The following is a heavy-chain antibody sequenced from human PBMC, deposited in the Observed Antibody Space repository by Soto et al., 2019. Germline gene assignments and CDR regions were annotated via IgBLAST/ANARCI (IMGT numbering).Heavy chain of an antibody. V-gene: IGHV3-53*04. CDR1: GFTVSSNY. D-gene: IGHD6-19*01. J-gene: IGHJ3*02. CDR2: IFTGGST. CDR3: AGDRQSSGWLDAFDI. Sequence: EVQLVESGGGLVQPGGSLRLSCAASGFTVSSNYMSWVRQAPGKGLGWVSVIFTGGSTYYADSVKGRFTISRNSSMNTVYLQMDSLRAEDTAVYSCAGDRQSSGWLDAFDIWGQGTMVTVSS.